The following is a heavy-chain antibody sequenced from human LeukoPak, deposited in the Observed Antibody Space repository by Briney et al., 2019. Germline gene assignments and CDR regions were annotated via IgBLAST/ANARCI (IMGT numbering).Heavy chain of an antibody. D-gene: IGHD3-10*01. V-gene: IGHV3-23*01. CDR3: AKEMLRGYYYYGMDV. CDR1: RFTFSSYG. CDR2: ISDTGGGT. J-gene: IGHJ6*02. Sequence: GGSLRLSCAASRFTFSSYGMTWVRQAPGKGLDWVSTISDTGGGTFYADSVKGRFTISRDNSQNPLFLQMNRLRADDTAIYYCAKEMLRGYYYYGMDVWAKGPRSPSP.